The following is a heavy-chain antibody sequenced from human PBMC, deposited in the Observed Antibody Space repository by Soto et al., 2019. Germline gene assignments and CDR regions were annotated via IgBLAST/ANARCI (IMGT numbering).Heavy chain of an antibody. J-gene: IGHJ4*02. CDR3: TWDTSGYYYPSH. D-gene: IGHD3-22*01. V-gene: IGHV3-15*07. CDR2: IKSKASGGTT. Sequence: EVQLVESGGGLVKPGGSLRLSCAASGFTFTNAWMNWVRQAPGKGLEWVGHIKSKASGGTTDYAAPVKGRFTISRDDSKNTLYLQMNNLQTEDTAVYYCTWDTSGYYYPSHWGQGTLVTVSS. CDR1: GFTFTNAW.